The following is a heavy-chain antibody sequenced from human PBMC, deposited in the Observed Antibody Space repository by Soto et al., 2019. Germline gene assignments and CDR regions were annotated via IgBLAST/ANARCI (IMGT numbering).Heavy chain of an antibody. V-gene: IGHV4-61*01. Sequence: PSETLSLTCTVSGGSVSSGSYYWSWIRQPPGKGLEWIGYIYYSGSTNYNPSLKSRVTISVDTSKNQFSLKLSSVTAADTAVYYCARERIVGATTGFDYWGQGTLVTVSS. CDR1: GGSVSSGSYY. J-gene: IGHJ4*02. CDR2: IYYSGST. D-gene: IGHD1-26*01. CDR3: ARERIVGATTGFDY.